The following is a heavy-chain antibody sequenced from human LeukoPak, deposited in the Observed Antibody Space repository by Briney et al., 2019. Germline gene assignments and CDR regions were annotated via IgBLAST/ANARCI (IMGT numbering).Heavy chain of an antibody. CDR3: ASSGHRGVVPAAITFDY. D-gene: IGHD2-2*02. Sequence: PSETLSLTCTVSGGSISSGSYYWSWIRQPAGKGLEWIGRIYTSGSTNYNPSLKSRVTISVDTSKNQFSLKLSSVTAADTAVYYCASSGHRGVVPAAITFDYWGQGTLVTVSS. V-gene: IGHV4-61*02. CDR2: IYTSGST. J-gene: IGHJ4*02. CDR1: GGSISSGSYY.